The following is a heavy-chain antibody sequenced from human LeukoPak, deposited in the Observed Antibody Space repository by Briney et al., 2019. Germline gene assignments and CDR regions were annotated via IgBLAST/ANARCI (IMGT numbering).Heavy chain of an antibody. Sequence: ASVKVSCKASGYTFTSYAMHWVRQAPGQRLEWMGWINAGNGNTKYPQEFQGRVTITRDTSASTAYMELSSLRSEDMAVYYSARAAMEEMYNWFDPWGQGTLVTVSS. CDR2: INAGNGNT. J-gene: IGHJ5*02. CDR1: GYTFTSYA. CDR3: ARAAMEEMYNWFDP. D-gene: IGHD5-18*01. V-gene: IGHV1-3*03.